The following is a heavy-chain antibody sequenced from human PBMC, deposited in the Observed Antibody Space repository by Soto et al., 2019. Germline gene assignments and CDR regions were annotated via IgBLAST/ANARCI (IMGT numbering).Heavy chain of an antibody. CDR1: GGTFDMYA. CDR2: IIPTLSIL. Sequence: QVQVVQSGAEVKKPGSSVKVSCRVSGGTFDMYALTWVRQAPGQGLEWMGTIIPTLSILKYAKKFQGRVTITAGGSTSTTYLEMSRLRSDDTALYYCAIGPDTMTGSYFDFWGQGNLVTVSA. J-gene: IGHJ4*02. CDR3: AIGPDTMTGSYFDF. V-gene: IGHV1-69*18. D-gene: IGHD3-22*01.